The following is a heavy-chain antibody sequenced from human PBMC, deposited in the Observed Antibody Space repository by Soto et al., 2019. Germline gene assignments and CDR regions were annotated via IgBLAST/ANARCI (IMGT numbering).Heavy chain of an antibody. CDR3: ARDRANLDYYDSSGSRTESDP. CDR2: ISAYNGNT. Sequence: QVQLVQSGAEVKKPGASVKVSCKASGYTFTSDGISWVRQAPGQGREWMGWISAYNGNTNYAQKLQGRVNMTTDTSTSTAYMALRSLRSDDTAVYYCARDRANLDYYDSSGSRTESDPWGQGTLVTVSS. V-gene: IGHV1-18*01. CDR1: GYTFTSDG. D-gene: IGHD3-22*01. J-gene: IGHJ5*02.